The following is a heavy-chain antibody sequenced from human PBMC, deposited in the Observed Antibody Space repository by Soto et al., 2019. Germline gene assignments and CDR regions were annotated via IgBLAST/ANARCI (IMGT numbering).Heavy chain of an antibody. CDR1: GFTFSSYA. CDR3: PKTGYSYGYGASLYYFFYGMDV. Sequence: WGSLRLSCAASGFTFSSYAMICFAHSPCKWREWVSAISGSGVSTYYADSVKGRFTISRDNSKNTLYLQMNSLRAEDTAVYYCPKTGYSYGYGASLYYFFYGMDVWGQGTTLAVSS. CDR2: ISGSGVST. V-gene: IGHV3-23*01. J-gene: IGHJ6*02. D-gene: IGHD5-18*01.